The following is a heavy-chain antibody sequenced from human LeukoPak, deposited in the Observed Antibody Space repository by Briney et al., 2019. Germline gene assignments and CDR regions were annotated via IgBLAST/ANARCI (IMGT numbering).Heavy chain of an antibody. CDR3: SRERTVTMGV. D-gene: IGHD4-17*01. CDR1: RFTFSSYG. Sequence: PGGSLRLSCAASRFTFSSYGMHWVRQAPGKGLEWVAYIQYDGSNQQYADSVKGRFSISRDSSKNILYLQMNSLRAEDTAVYYCSRERTVTMGVWGQGTLVTVSS. J-gene: IGHJ4*02. V-gene: IGHV3-30*02. CDR2: IQYDGSNQ.